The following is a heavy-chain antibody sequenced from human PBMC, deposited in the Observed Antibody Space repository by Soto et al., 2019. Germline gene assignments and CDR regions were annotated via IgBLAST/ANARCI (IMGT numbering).Heavy chain of an antibody. J-gene: IGHJ3*02. CDR2: ISAYNGNT. V-gene: IGHV1-18*01. CDR1: GYTFTSYG. Sequence: ASVKVSCKASGYTFTSYGISWVRQAPGQWLEWMGWISAYNGNTNYAQKLQGRVTMTTDTSTSTAYMELRSLGSDDTAVYYCARDPRKLAYCGGDCAFDIWGQGTMVTVSS. CDR3: ARDPRKLAYCGGDCAFDI. D-gene: IGHD2-21*01.